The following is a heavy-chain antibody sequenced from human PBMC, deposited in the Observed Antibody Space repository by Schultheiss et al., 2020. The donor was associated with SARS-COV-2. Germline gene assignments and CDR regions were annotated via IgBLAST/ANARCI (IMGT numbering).Heavy chain of an antibody. V-gene: IGHV4-59*01. J-gene: IGHJ3*02. CDR3: ARGRGYYDSSGSDAFDI. Sequence: GSLRLSCAVYGGSFSGYYWSWIRQPPGKGLEWIGYIYYSGSTNYNPSLKSRVTISVDTSKNQFSLKLSSVTAADTAVYYCARGRGYYDSSGSDAFDIWGQGTMVTVSS. D-gene: IGHD3-22*01. CDR2: IYYSGST. CDR1: GGSFSGYY.